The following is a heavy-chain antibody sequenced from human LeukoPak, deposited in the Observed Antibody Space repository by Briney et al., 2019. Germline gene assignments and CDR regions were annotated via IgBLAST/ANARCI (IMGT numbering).Heavy chain of an antibody. CDR1: GYTFTGYY. CDR3: ARGMYSSSPSNWFDP. D-gene: IGHD6-6*01. V-gene: IGHV1-69*13. CDR2: IIPIFGTA. Sequence: SVKVSCKASGYTFTGYYMHWVRQAPGQGLEWMGGIIPIFGTANYAQKFQGRVTITADESTSTAYMELSSLRSEDTAVYYCARGMYSSSPSNWFDPWGQGTLVTVSS. J-gene: IGHJ5*02.